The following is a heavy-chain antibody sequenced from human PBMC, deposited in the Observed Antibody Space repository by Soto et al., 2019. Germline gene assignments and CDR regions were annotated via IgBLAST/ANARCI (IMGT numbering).Heavy chain of an antibody. Sequence: GGSLRLSCAASGFTFSSYSMNWVRQAPGKGLEWVSSISSSSSYIYYADSVKGRFTISRDNAKNSLYLQMNSLRAEDTAVYYCARDRGGSSCCAFKIWGQLTMVTVSS. D-gene: IGHD6-13*01. CDR1: GFTFSSYS. J-gene: IGHJ3*02. CDR2: ISSSSSYI. CDR3: ARDRGGSSCCAFKI. V-gene: IGHV3-21*01.